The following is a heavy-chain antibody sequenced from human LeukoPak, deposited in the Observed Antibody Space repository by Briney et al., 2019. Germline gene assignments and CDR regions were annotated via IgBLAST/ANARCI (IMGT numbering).Heavy chain of an antibody. V-gene: IGHV1-2*02. J-gene: IGHJ4*02. CDR2: INPNSGGT. Sequence: ASVKVSCKASGYTFTGYYMHWVRQASGQGLEWMGWINPNSGGTNYAQKFQGRVTMTRDTSISTAYMELSRLRSDDTAVYYRARGATYYDFWSGYYRDWGQGTLVTVSS. CDR1: GYTFTGYY. D-gene: IGHD3-3*01. CDR3: ARGATYYDFWSGYYRD.